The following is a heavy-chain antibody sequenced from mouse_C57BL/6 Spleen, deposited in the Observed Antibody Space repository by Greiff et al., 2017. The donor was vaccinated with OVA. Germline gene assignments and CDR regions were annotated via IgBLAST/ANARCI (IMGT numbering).Heavy chain of an antibody. D-gene: IGHD1-1*01. CDR1: GYAFSSYW. Sequence: QVQLQQSGAELVKPGASVKISCKASGYAFSSYWMNWVKQRPGKGLEWIGQIYPGDGDTNYNGKFKGKATLTAAKSSSTAYMQLSSLTSEDSAVYYCARGYGSSYRGYFDVWGTGTTVTVSS. CDR2: IYPGDGDT. J-gene: IGHJ1*03. V-gene: IGHV1-80*01. CDR3: ARGYGSSYRGYFDV.